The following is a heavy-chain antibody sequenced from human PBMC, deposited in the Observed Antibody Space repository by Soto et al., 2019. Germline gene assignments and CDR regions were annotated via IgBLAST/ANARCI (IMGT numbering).Heavy chain of an antibody. J-gene: IGHJ5*02. V-gene: IGHV1-2*02. CDR1: GYTFIGYY. D-gene: IGHD2-15*01. CDR2: INPNSGGT. Sequence: QVPLVQSGAEVKKPGASVKVSCKASGYTFIGYYMHWVRQAPGQGLEWMGWINPNSGGTNYAQKFQGRVTMTRDTSISTAYMELSSLGSDDTAVYYCARSLIPPTRIGPGWFDPWGQGTLVTVSS. CDR3: ARSLIPPTRIGPGWFDP.